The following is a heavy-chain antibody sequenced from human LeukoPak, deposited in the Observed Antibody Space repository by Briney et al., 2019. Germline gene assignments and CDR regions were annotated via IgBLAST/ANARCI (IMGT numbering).Heavy chain of an antibody. CDR2: IIPILGIA. J-gene: IGHJ6*02. Sequence: GASVKVSCKGSGGTFSSYAINRGRQAPGQGVELVGRIIPILGIANYAQKFQGRVTITADKSTSTAYMELSSLRSEDTAVYYCARDLQYCGGDCGYYYYGMDVWGQGTTVTVSS. D-gene: IGHD2-21*02. CDR1: GGTFSSYA. V-gene: IGHV1-69*04. CDR3: ARDLQYCGGDCGYYYYGMDV.